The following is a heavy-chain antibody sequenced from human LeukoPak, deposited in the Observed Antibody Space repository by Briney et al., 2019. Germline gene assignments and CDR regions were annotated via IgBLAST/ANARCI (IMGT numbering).Heavy chain of an antibody. CDR2: INSDESST. CDR3: ARDKYYTPDY. D-gene: IGHD1-26*01. V-gene: IGHV3-74*01. J-gene: IGHJ4*02. Sequence: GGSLRLSGAASGFAFNTYWMHWVRQAPGKGLVWVSLINSDESSTSYADSVKGRFTISRDNAKNTLYLQMNTLRAEDTAVYYCARDKYYTPDYWGQGTLVTVSS. CDR1: GFAFNTYW.